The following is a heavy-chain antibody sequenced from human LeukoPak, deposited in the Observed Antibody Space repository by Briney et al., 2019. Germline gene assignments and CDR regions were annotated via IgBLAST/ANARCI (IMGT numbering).Heavy chain of an antibody. V-gene: IGHV4-59*01. Sequence: SETLSLTCTVSGGSISSYYWSWIRQPPGKGLEWIGYIYYSGSTNYNPSLKSRVTISVDTSKNQFSLKLSSVTAADTAVYYCAGASSGWPAEYFQHWGQGTLVTVSS. D-gene: IGHD6-19*01. CDR3: AGASSGWPAEYFQH. J-gene: IGHJ1*01. CDR2: IYYSGST. CDR1: GGSISSYY.